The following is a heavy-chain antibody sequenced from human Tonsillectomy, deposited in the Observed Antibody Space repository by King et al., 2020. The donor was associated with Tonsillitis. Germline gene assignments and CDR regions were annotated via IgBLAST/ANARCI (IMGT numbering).Heavy chain of an antibody. J-gene: IGHJ4*02. CDR3: AREAGWGARPLDY. Sequence: MNWVRQAPGKGLEWVANIKQHGNEKYYVDSLKGRFTISRDNAMNSLYMQMNSLKAEDTAVYYCAREAGWGARPLDYCGQGVLVTVSS. CDR2: IKQHGNEK. D-gene: IGHD6-19*01. V-gene: IGHV3-7*03.